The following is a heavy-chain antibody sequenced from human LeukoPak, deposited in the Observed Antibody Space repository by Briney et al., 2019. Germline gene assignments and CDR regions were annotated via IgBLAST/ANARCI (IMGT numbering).Heavy chain of an antibody. D-gene: IGHD6-19*01. J-gene: IGHJ4*02. CDR3: VKNDGWFHLAQ. Sequence: PSGTLSLTCAVSGGSISSSNWWSRVRQPPGKGLEWVGHIKTDGSETYYLDSLKGRISISRDNTNNALYLQMNSLRVEDTAIYYCVKNDGWFHLAQWGQGTLVTVSS. CDR2: IKTDGSET. CDR1: GGSISSSNW. V-gene: IGHV3-7*03.